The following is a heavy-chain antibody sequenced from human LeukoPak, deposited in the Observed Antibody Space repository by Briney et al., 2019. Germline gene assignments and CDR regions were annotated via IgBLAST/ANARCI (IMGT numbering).Heavy chain of an antibody. V-gene: IGHV3-64*01. D-gene: IGHD4-17*01. CDR1: RFTFSSYA. J-gene: IGHJ3*01. CDR3: ARGGTTVTLNAFDF. Sequence: GGSLRLSCAASRFTFSSYALHWVRQAPGKGLEYVSSISSDGDSTYYASSVTGRFTISRDNSKNTLYLHMGSLRAGDMAVYYCARGGTTVTLNAFDFWGQGTLVTVSS. CDR2: ISSDGDST.